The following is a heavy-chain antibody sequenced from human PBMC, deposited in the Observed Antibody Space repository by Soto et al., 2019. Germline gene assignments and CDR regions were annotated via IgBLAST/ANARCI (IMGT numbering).Heavy chain of an antibody. CDR1: GYAFTTYG. J-gene: IGHJ4*02. D-gene: IGHD4-17*01. Sequence: QVHLVQSGAEVKKPGASVKVSCKGSGYAFTTYGITWVRQAPGQGLEWMGWISAHNGNTNYAQKLQGRVTVTRDTSTSTAYMELRSLRSEDTAVYYCARSYGGNLVDPFDYWGQGTLVTVSS. CDR3: ARSYGGNLVDPFDY. CDR2: ISAHNGNT. V-gene: IGHV1-18*01.